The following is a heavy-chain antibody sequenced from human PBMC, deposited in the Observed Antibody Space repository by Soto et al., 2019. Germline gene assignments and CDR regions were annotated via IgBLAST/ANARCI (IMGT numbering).Heavy chain of an antibody. V-gene: IGHV3-74*01. D-gene: IGHD3-22*01. CDR3: ARGDGDYYDGNGYLGRH. Sequence: GGSLRLSCAASGFPFSSYWMHWVRQAPGKGLVWVSRINSDGSRTSYADSAKGRFTISRDNAKNTVYLQMNSLRAEDTAVYYCARGDGDYYDGNGYLGRHWGQGTLVTVSS. CDR1: GFPFSSYW. CDR2: INSDGSRT. J-gene: IGHJ4*02.